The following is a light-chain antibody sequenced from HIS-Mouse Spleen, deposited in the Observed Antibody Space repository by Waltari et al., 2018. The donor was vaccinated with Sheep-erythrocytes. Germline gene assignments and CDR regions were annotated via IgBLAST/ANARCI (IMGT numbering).Light chain of an antibody. CDR1: QGISSW. CDR2: AAS. V-gene: IGKV1-12*01. CDR3: QQANSFPPT. Sequence: DIQMTQSPSSVSASVGARVNITCRASQGISSWLGWYQQKPGNAPKLLIYAASSLQSGVPSRFSGSGSGTDFTLTISSLQPEDFATYYCQQANSFPPTFGQGTKVEIK. J-gene: IGKJ1*01.